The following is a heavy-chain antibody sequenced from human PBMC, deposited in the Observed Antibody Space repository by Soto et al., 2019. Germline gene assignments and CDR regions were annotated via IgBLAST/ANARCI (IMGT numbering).Heavy chain of an antibody. V-gene: IGHV3-30*18. CDR3: AKSPSYPVHLAY. Sequence: GGSLRLSCAASGFTFSSYGMHWVRQAPGKGLEWVAVISYDGSNKYYADSVKGRFTISRDSSKNTLYLQMNSLRAEDTAVYYCAKSPSYPVHLAYWGQGTLVTVSS. D-gene: IGHD1-26*01. CDR1: GFTFSSYG. J-gene: IGHJ4*02. CDR2: ISYDGSNK.